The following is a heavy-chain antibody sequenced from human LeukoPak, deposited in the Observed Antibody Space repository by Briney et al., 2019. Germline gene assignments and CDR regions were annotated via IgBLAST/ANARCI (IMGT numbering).Heavy chain of an antibody. V-gene: IGHV3-30-3*01. CDR1: GFTVISNY. CDR3: ARGLAEHYFDY. J-gene: IGHJ4*02. D-gene: IGHD2-15*01. CDR2: ISYDGSNK. Sequence: GGSLRLSCAASGFTVISNYMSWVRQAPGKGLEWVAVISYDGSNKYYADSVKGRFTISRDNSKNTLYLQMNSLRAEDTAVYYCARGLAEHYFDYWGQGTLVTVSS.